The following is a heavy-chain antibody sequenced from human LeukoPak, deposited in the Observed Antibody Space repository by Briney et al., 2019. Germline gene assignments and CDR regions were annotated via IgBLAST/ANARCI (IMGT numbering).Heavy chain of an antibody. V-gene: IGHV3-64D*06. CDR1: GFTFSSYA. Sequence: GGSLRLSCSASGFTFSSYAMHWVRQAPGKGLEYVSAISSNGGSTYYADSVKGRFTISRDNSKNTLYHQMSSLRAEDTAVYYCVKGRRLRYFDWLLSWFDPWGQGTLVTVSS. D-gene: IGHD3-9*01. CDR3: VKGRRLRYFDWLLSWFDP. CDR2: ISSNGGST. J-gene: IGHJ5*02.